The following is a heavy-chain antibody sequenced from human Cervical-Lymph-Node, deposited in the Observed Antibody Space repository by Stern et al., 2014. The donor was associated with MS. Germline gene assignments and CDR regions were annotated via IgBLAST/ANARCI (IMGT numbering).Heavy chain of an antibody. CDR3: ARILYDGAYRGDY. CDR1: GFSLSNARMG. J-gene: IGHJ4*02. Sequence: QVTLKESGPVLVKPTETLMLTCTVSGFSLSNARMGVSWIRQPPGKALEWLAHTFSGGANSYSKSLKSRLTISKDTSKSQVVLTMTNMDPVDTATYFCARILYDGAYRGDYWGQGTLVTVSS. V-gene: IGHV2-26*01. CDR2: TFSGGAN. D-gene: IGHD3-10*01.